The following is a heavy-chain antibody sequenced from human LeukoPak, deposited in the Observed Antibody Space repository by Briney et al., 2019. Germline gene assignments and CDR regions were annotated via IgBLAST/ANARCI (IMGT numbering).Heavy chain of an antibody. CDR3: ARTTEGHAGGPGYSYYYYMDV. V-gene: IGHV4-59*11. J-gene: IGHJ6*03. CDR1: GGSFNTHY. CDR2: IYYSGST. Sequence: SETLSLTCTVSGGSFNTHYWNWIRQPPGKGLEWIGYIYYSGSTNYNPSLKSRVTISVDTSKNQFSLKLSSVTAADTAVYYCARTTEGHAGGPGYSYYYYMDVWGKGTTVTISS. D-gene: IGHD4-11*01.